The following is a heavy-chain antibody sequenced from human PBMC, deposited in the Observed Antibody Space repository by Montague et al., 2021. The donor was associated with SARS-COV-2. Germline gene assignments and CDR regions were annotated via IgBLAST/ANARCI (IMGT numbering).Heavy chain of an antibody. CDR2: ISWNSGNI. V-gene: IGHV3-9*01. J-gene: IGHJ3*02. CDR1: GFTFDDYA. Sequence: SLRLSCAASGFTFDDYAMHWVRQAPGKGLEWVSGISWNSGNIGYADSVKGRFTISRDKAKNSLYLQMNSLRAEDTALYYCAKGEIGSGWYGAFDIWGQGTMVTVSS. D-gene: IGHD6-19*01. CDR3: AKGEIGSGWYGAFDI.